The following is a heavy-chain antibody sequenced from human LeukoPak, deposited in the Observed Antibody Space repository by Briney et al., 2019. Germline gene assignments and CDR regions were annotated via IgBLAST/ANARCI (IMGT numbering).Heavy chain of an antibody. D-gene: IGHD1-7*01. CDR3: ARGFGGTTHAFDI. J-gene: IGHJ3*02. CDR2: IIPNSGGT. Sequence: ASVKVSCKASGYTFSGDYMHWVRQAPGQGPEWMGWIIPNSGGTAYAQKFQGRVTMTRDTSISTAYMELSRLRSDDTAVYYCARGFGGTTHAFDIWGQGTMVTVSS. CDR1: GYTFSGDY. V-gene: IGHV1-2*02.